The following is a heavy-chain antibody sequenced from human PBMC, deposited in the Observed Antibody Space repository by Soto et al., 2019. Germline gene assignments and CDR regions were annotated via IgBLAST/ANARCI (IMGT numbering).Heavy chain of an antibody. CDR3: AHTVARGAYWETFNY. J-gene: IGHJ4*02. Sequence: QITLKESGPTLVKLTETLTLTCTVSGFSLMTNGVGVGWFRQPPGKALEWLALIYRDDDKRYRPSLKSRVTLTTDTTKNPLVLTLTNMDPVDTATYYCAHTVARGAYWETFNYWGQGTLVTVSS. D-gene: IGHD1-26*01. CDR1: GFSLMTNGVG. V-gene: IGHV2-5*02. CDR2: IYRDDDK.